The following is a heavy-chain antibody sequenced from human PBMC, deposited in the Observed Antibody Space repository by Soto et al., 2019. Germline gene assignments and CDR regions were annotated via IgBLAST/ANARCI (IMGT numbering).Heavy chain of an antibody. CDR1: GGSFDGYY. D-gene: IGHD3-3*01. CDR3: ARGVDSWSGYLF. V-gene: IGHV4-34*01. Sequence: QVHLQQWGAGLLKPSETLSLTCALYGGSFDGYYWSWIRQSPGKGLEWIGEIHHSGSTKYNPSLKSRVSLSVDTSTKQFSLKMTSMTAADRGVYYCARGVDSWSGYLFWGPGTPVTVSS. J-gene: IGHJ4*02. CDR2: IHHSGST.